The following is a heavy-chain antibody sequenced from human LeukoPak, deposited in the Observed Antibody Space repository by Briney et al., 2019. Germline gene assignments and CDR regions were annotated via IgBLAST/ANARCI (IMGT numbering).Heavy chain of an antibody. D-gene: IGHD3-22*01. V-gene: IGHV4-30-2*01. J-gene: IGHJ4*02. CDR2: IYHSGST. CDR1: GGSISSGGYS. CDR3: ARAGYDSSGYYHD. Sequence: PSETLSLTCAVSGGSISSGGYSWSWIRQPPGKGLEWIGYIYHSGSTYYNPSLKSRVTISVDRSKNQFSLKLSSVTAADTAVYYCARAGYDSSGYYHDWGQGTLVTVPS.